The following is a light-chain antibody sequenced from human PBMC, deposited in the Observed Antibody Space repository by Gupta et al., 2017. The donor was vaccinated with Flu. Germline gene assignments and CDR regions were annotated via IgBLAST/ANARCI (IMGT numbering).Light chain of an antibody. Sequence: SPGERATLSCRASQSVSSSYLAWYQQQPGQAPRLLIYGASSRVTGIPDRFSGSGSGTDFTLTISRLEPEEFSVYYCQQYGSSPRYSFGQGTKLELK. CDR2: GAS. J-gene: IGKJ2*03. V-gene: IGKV3-20*01. CDR3: QQYGSSPRYS. CDR1: QSVSSSY.